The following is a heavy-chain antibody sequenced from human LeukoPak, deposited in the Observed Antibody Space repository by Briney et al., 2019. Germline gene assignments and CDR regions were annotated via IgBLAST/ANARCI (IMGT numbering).Heavy chain of an antibody. CDR3: ARWGATGYGDY. CDR2: ISDSSSTM. D-gene: IGHD3-9*01. CDR1: GLTFSSYG. J-gene: IGHJ4*02. V-gene: IGHV3-48*03. Sequence: PGGSLRLSCAASGLTFSSYGMNWVRQAPGKGLEWVSYISDSSSTMYYADSVKGRLTISRDNAKNSLYLQMNSLRAEDTAVYYCARWGATGYGDYWGQGTLVTVSS.